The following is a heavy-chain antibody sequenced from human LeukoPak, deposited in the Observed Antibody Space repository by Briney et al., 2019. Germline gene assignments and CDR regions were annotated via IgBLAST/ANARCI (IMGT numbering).Heavy chain of an antibody. CDR2: FDPEDGEI. CDR3: ATGHYYDSSGQYGIGY. D-gene: IGHD3-22*01. CDR1: GYTLTELS. Sequence: ASVKVSCKVSGYTLTELSMHWVRQAPGKGLEWMGGFDPEDGEIIYAQKFQGRVTMIEDTSTDTAYMELRSLRSEDTAVYYCATGHYYDSSGQYGIGYWGQGTLVTVSS. J-gene: IGHJ4*02. V-gene: IGHV1-24*01.